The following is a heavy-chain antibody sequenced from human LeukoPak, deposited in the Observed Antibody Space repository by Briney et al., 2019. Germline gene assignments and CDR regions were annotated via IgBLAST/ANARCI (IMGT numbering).Heavy chain of an antibody. Sequence: PGRSLRLSCAASGITFSDYEMNWVRQAPGKGLEWISYINSRSDAIYYADSVKGRFTVSRDNANNSLHLQMNSLRAEDTAVYYCARFFVSLVPGPTGLLNDYWGQGTLVTVSS. CDR2: INSRSDAI. CDR1: GITFSDYE. D-gene: IGHD2-2*01. J-gene: IGHJ4*02. V-gene: IGHV3-48*01. CDR3: ARFFVSLVPGPTGLLNDY.